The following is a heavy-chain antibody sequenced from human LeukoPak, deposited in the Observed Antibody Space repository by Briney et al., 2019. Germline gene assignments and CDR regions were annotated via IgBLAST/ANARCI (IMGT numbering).Heavy chain of an antibody. CDR2: INHSGST. D-gene: IGHD4-17*01. J-gene: IGHJ6*02. CDR1: GGSFSGYY. Sequence: PSETLSLTCAVYGGSFSGYYGSWIRQPPGKGLEWIGEINHSGSTNYNPSLKSRVTISVDTSKNQFSLKLSSVTAADTAVYYCARGPTVTTFYYYYYGMDVWGQGTTVTVSS. CDR3: ARGPTVTTFYYYYYGMDV. V-gene: IGHV4-34*01.